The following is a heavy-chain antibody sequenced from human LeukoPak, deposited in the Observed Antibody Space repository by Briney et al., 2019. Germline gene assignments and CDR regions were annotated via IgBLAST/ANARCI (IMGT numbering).Heavy chain of an antibody. CDR1: GGSISTSNYY. V-gene: IGHV4-39*07. CDR2: IFYSGST. J-gene: IGHJ4*02. D-gene: IGHD3-22*01. CDR3: ARYYYDSSGYYY. Sequence: SETLSLTCTVSGGSISTSNYYWGWIRQPPGKGLEWIGNIFYSGSTYYGPSLKSRLTISLDTSRNQFSLKLNSVTAADTAVYYCARYYYDSSGYYYWGQGTLVTVSS.